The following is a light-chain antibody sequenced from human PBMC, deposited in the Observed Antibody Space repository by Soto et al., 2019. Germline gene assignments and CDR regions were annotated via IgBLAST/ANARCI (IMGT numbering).Light chain of an antibody. CDR3: CSYAGSRTFYV. J-gene: IGLJ1*01. Sequence: QSVLTQPASVSGSPGQSITISCTGTSSDVGSYNLVSWYQQHPGKAPKLMIYEGSKRPSGVSNRFSGSKSGNTDSLTISGLQDEDEADYYCCSYAGSRTFYVFGTGTKVTVL. CDR1: SSDVGSYNL. CDR2: EGS. V-gene: IGLV2-23*01.